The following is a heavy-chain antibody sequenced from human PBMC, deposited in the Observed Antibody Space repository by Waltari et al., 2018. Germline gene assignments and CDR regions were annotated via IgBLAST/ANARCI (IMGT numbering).Heavy chain of an antibody. Sequence: EVQLLESGEGLVQPGGSLRLSCAASGFTFSSYAMSRVRAAPGKGLEWVSAISGSGGSTYYADSVKGRFTISRDNSKNTLYLQMNSLRAEDTAVYYCAKVPYSSSSEGLTPNWFDPWGQGTLVTVSS. CDR1: GFTFSSYA. V-gene: IGHV3-23*01. D-gene: IGHD6-6*01. CDR3: AKVPYSSSSEGLTPNWFDP. CDR2: ISGSGGST. J-gene: IGHJ5*02.